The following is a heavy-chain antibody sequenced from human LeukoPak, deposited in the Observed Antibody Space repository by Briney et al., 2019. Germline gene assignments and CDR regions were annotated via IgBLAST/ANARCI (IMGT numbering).Heavy chain of an antibody. V-gene: IGHV4-39*01. CDR2: IYYSGST. CDR3: ARRSSELDAFDI. Sequence: SETLSLTCTVSGGSISSSSYYWGWIRHPPGKGLEWIGSIYYSGSTYYNPSPKSRLTISVDTSKNQFSLKPSSLPAADTAVYYCARRSSELDAFDIWGQGTMVTVSS. J-gene: IGHJ3*02. CDR1: GGSISSSSYY. D-gene: IGHD6-25*01.